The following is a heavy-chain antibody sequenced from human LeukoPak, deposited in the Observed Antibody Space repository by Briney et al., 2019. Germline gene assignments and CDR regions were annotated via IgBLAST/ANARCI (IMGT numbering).Heavy chain of an antibody. Sequence: GGSLRLSCEASGFTFDKYGMSWVRQAPGKGLEWVAFIRYDGSNKYYADSVKGRFTISRDNSKNTLYLQMNSLRAEDTAVYYCAKAYIAAAGTGDWGQGTLVTVSS. CDR3: AKAYIAAAGTGD. J-gene: IGHJ4*02. V-gene: IGHV3-30*02. CDR2: IRYDGSNK. D-gene: IGHD6-13*01. CDR1: GFTFDKYG.